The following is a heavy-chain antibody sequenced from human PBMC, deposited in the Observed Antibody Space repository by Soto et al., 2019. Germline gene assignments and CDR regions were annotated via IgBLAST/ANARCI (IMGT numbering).Heavy chain of an antibody. J-gene: IGHJ6*02. V-gene: IGHV3-23*01. CDR1: GFTFSSYA. Sequence: GGSLRLSCAASGFTFSSYAMYWVRQAPGKGLEWVSTISNSGDTYYADSVEGRFTISRDNSKDTVHLQMNSLRAEDTAVYYCANPKFRGVVVTVWGPGTTVPVSS. CDR3: ANPKFRGVVVTV. D-gene: IGHD3-10*01. CDR2: ISNSGDT.